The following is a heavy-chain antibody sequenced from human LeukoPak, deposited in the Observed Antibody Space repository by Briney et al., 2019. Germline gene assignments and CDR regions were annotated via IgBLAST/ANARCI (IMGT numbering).Heavy chain of an antibody. CDR3: ARHSPDYDILTGYSAGSYYFDY. D-gene: IGHD3-9*01. CDR1: GGYISSSSYY. CDR2: IYYSGST. V-gene: IGHV4-39*01. J-gene: IGHJ4*02. Sequence: SETLSLTCTVSGGYISSSSYYWGWIRQPPGKGLEWIGSIYYSGSTYYNPSLKSRVTISVDTSKNQFSLKLSSVTAADTAVYYCARHSPDYDILTGYSAGSYYFDYWGQGTLVTVSS.